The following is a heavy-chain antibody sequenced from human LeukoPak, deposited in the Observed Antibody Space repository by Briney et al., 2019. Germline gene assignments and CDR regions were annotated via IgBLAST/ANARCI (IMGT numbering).Heavy chain of an antibody. CDR2: IIDSGEST. CDR3: AKLGGQELHNYYVAV. CDR1: GFTFSSYA. D-gene: IGHD3-16*01. Sequence: GGSLRLSRAASGFTFSSYAMSWVRQAPGKGLEWVSGIIDSGESTYYANFAKGRFTISRDNSNNTLYLQMNSLRAEDTAVYYCAKLGGQELHNYYVAVCGKGTTVAVSS. V-gene: IGHV3-23*01. J-gene: IGHJ6*03.